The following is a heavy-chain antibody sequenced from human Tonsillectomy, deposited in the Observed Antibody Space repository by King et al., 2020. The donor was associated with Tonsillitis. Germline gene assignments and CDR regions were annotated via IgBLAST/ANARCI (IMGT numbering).Heavy chain of an antibody. CDR3: ARDGAIAVASTYYGMDV. CDR2: ISSSSNYI. D-gene: IGHD6-19*01. V-gene: IGHV3-21*01. CDR1: GFTFSSYS. Sequence: VQLVESGGGLVKPGGSLRLSCAASGFTFSSYSMNWVRQAPGKGLEWVSSISSSSNYIYYADSVKGRFTISRDNAKNSLYLQMNSLRAEYTSVYYCARDGAIAVASTYYGMDVWGQGTTVTVSS. J-gene: IGHJ6*02.